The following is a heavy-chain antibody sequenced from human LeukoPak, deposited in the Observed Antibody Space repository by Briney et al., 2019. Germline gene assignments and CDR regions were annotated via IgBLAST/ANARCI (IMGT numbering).Heavy chain of an antibody. CDR2: IFWNRGNI. J-gene: IGHJ3*02. CDR1: GFTFDVYA. V-gene: IGHV3-9*01. Sequence: RRSLRLSCAASGFTFDVYATHWVRHAPGEGLEWVSGIFWNRGNIGYAVSVKGRFPISRDNPKNSLYLQVNSLRAEARSFFYCAKGLVREVIYAFHIWRQGTMVTVSS. CDR3: AKGLVREVIYAFHI. D-gene: IGHD3-10*01.